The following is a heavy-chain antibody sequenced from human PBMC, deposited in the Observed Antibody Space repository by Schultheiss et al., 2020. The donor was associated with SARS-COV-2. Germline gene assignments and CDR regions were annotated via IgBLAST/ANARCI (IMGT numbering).Heavy chain of an antibody. D-gene: IGHD6-13*01. V-gene: IGHV3-23*01. CDR3: AKDSDPGIAAAGSLFFDY. J-gene: IGHJ4*02. Sequence: GGSLRLSCAASGFTFSSYAMSWVRQAPGKGLEWVSAISGSGGSTYYADSVKGRFTISRDNSKNTLYLQMNSLRAEDTAVYYCAKDSDPGIAAAGSLFFDYWGQGTLVTSPQ. CDR1: GFTFSSYA. CDR2: ISGSGGST.